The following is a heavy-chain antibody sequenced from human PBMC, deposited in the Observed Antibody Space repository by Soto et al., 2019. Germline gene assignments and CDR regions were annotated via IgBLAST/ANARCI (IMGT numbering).Heavy chain of an antibody. CDR1: GFSISSGYYY. Sequence: SDTLSLTCTFSGFSISSGYYYWTWIRQPPGKGLEWIGYIYYRGSTYYNPSLKSRVTISVDTSKNQFSLKLTSVTAADTAVYYCARGVAVATGYLQQWGQGTLVNVSS. CDR3: ARGVAVATGYLQQ. J-gene: IGHJ1*01. V-gene: IGHV4-30-4*02. D-gene: IGHD6-19*01. CDR2: IYYRGST.